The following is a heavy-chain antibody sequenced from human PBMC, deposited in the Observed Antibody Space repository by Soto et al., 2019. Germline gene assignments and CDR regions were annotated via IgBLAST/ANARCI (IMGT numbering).Heavy chain of an antibody. D-gene: IGHD3-10*01. J-gene: IGHJ4*02. CDR3: ARDLTTDYFGSGSFEY. CDR1: GFTFSSYS. CDR2: ISSSSSYI. Sequence: GGSLRLSCVASGFTFSSYSMNWVRQAPGKGLEWVSFISSSSSYIYYADSVKGRFTISRDNAKKSLYLQMNSLRGEDTAVYYCARDLTTDYFGSGSFEYWGQGTLVTVSS. V-gene: IGHV3-21*01.